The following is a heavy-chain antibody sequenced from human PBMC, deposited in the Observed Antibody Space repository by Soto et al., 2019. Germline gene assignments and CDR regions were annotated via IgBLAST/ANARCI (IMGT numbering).Heavy chain of an antibody. V-gene: IGHV4-4*02. D-gene: IGHD3-9*01. J-gene: IGHJ6*02. CDR2: THHSGRT. CDR1: GASMASPNL. CDR3: ARLAGYYIRYYYYGMDV. Sequence: PSATHSLTCPLLGASMASPNLWNWVRQPPGKGLEWIGETHHSGRTNYNPSLKSRVTISVDKSKNHFSLKLSSVTAADTAVYYCARLAGYYIRYYYYGMDVWGQGTTVT.